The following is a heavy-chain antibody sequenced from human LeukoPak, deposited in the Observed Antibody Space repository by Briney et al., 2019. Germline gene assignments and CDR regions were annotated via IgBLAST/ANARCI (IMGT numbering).Heavy chain of an antibody. Sequence: AGGSLRLSCAASGFTFSSYAMHWVRQAPGKGLEWVAVISYDGSNKYYADSVKGRFTISRDNSKNTLYLQMNSLRAEDTAVYYCARGNPPQLLSFDYWGQGTLVTVSS. CDR1: GFTFSSYA. D-gene: IGHD1-14*01. CDR2: ISYDGSNK. J-gene: IGHJ4*02. V-gene: IGHV3-30-3*01. CDR3: ARGNPPQLLSFDY.